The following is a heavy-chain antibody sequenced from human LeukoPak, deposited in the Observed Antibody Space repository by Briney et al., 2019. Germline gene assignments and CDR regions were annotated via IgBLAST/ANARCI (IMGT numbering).Heavy chain of an antibody. CDR2: ISGNGIST. Sequence: GGSLRLSCAASGFTFSSYDMSWVRQAPGKGLECVSSISGNGISTNYADSVKGRFTISRNKSKNTLYLQMKSLRVEDTAVYYCAKDLSNYGNHYGMDVWGQGTSVTVSS. V-gene: IGHV3-23*01. CDR3: AKDLSNYGNHYGMDV. J-gene: IGHJ6*02. D-gene: IGHD4-11*01. CDR1: GFTFSSYD.